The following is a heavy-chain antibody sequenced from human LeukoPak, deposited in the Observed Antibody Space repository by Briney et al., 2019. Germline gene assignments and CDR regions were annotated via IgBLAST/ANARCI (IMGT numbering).Heavy chain of an antibody. CDR3: ARGRLSTGTMFDP. J-gene: IGHJ5*02. CDR2: VSAYNGNT. Sequence: GASVKVSCKASGYTFTSYGISWLRQAPGQGLEWMGWVSAYNGNTNYAQKLQGRVTMTTDTSTSTAYMDLRSLRSDDTAVYYCARGRLSTGTMFDPWGQGTLVTVSS. CDR1: GYTFTSYG. V-gene: IGHV1-18*01. D-gene: IGHD1-7*01.